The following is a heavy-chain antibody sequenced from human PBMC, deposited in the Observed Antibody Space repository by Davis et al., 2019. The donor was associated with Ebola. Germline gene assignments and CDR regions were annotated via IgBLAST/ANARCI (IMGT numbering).Heavy chain of an antibody. D-gene: IGHD3-10*01. V-gene: IGHV3-21*01. CDR3: AREKTMVQGVGGFDY. Sequence: PGGSLRLSCAASGFTFSSYAMSWVRQAPGKGLEWVSALISSSSYIYYADSVKGRFTISRDHAKNSLYLQMNSLRAEDTAVYYCAREKTMVQGVGGFDYWGQGTLVTVSS. CDR2: LISSSSYI. CDR1: GFTFSSYA. J-gene: IGHJ4*02.